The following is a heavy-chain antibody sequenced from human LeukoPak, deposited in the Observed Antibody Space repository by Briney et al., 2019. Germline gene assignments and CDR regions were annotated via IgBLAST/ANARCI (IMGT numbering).Heavy chain of an antibody. CDR3: ARRFAGHFDY. CDR1: GGSFSGYY. J-gene: IGHJ4*02. V-gene: IGHV4-34*01. Sequence: SETLSLTCAVYGGSFSGYYWSWIRQPPGKGLEWIGEINHSGSTNYNPSLKSRVTISVDKSKNQFSLKLSSVTAADTAVYYCARRFAGHFDYWGQGTLVTVSS. D-gene: IGHD3-10*01. CDR2: INHSGST.